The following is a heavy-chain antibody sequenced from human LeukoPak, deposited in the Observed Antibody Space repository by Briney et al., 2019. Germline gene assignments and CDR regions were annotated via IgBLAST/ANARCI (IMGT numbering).Heavy chain of an antibody. J-gene: IGHJ4*02. CDR2: IWYDGSNK. CDR3: ARSHPGTTVDAY. Sequence: GGSLRLSCAAPGFTFRSYGMHWVRQAPGKGRERVAIIWYDGSNKYYRESVKGRFTVSRDNSKNTLYLQMDSLRAEDTAVYYCARSHPGTTVDAYWGQGTLVTVSS. CDR1: GFTFRSYG. V-gene: IGHV3-33*01. D-gene: IGHD6-19*01.